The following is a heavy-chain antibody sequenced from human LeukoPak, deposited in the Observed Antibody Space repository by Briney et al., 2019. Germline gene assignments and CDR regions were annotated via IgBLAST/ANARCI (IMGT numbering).Heavy chain of an antibody. V-gene: IGHV3-30*02. CDR2: IRHDGTYQ. D-gene: IGHD3-22*01. CDR1: GFTFSSYG. Sequence: GGSLRLSCAAFGFTFSSYGMHWVRQTPGKGLEWVAFIRHDGTYQQYADSVKGRFTVCRDNSKDMVYLQMNSLRTEDTAVYYCAKNRDSSDYPRDFDYWGQGTLVTVSS. CDR3: AKNRDSSDYPRDFDY. J-gene: IGHJ4*02.